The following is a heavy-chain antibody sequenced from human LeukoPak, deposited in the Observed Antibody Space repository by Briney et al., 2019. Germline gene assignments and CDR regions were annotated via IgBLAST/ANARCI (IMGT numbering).Heavy chain of an antibody. CDR2: IIPIFGTA. D-gene: IGHD3-3*01. Sequence: SVKVSCKASGGTFNSYAISWVRQAPGQGLEWMGGIIPIFGTASYAQKFQGRVTITADKSTSTAYMELSSLRSEDTAVYYCARGRITIFDYYYYMDVWGKGTTVTVSS. V-gene: IGHV1-69*06. J-gene: IGHJ6*03. CDR3: ARGRITIFDYYYYMDV. CDR1: GGTFNSYA.